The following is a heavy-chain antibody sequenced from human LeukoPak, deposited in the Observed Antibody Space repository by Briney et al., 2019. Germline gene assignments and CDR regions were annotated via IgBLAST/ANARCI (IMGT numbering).Heavy chain of an antibody. CDR2: ISAYNGNT. CDR3: ARDSADCSGGSCYSAEYLHH. V-gene: IGHV1-18*01. J-gene: IGHJ1*01. CDR1: GYTFTSYG. Sequence: ASVKVSCTASGYTFTSYGITWVRQAPGQGLEWMGWISAYNGNTHYAQKLQGRVTMTTDTSTSTAYMELRSLRSDDTAVYFCARDSADCSGGSCYSAEYLHHWGQGTLVTVSS. D-gene: IGHD2-15*01.